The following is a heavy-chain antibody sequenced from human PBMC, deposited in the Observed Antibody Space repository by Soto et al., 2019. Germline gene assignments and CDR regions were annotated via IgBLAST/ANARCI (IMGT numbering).Heavy chain of an antibody. J-gene: IGHJ6*02. CDR1: GYTFTSYG. D-gene: IGHD3-9*01. Sequence: GASVKVSCKASGYTFTSYGISWVRQAPGQGVEWMGWIIPFNGKTNYAQKFQGRVTMTADESTSTAYMELSSLRSEDTAVYYCASANYDILTGYTYYGMDVWGQGTTVTVSS. V-gene: IGHV1-18*01. CDR3: ASANYDILTGYTYYGMDV. CDR2: IIPFNGKT.